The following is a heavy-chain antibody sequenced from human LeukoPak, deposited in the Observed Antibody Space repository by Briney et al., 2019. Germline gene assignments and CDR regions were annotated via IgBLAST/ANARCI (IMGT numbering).Heavy chain of an antibody. CDR2: ISNSGGST. J-gene: IGHJ4*02. CDR1: GFTFSSYS. V-gene: IGHV3-23*01. Sequence: GGSLRLSCAASGFTFSSYSMNWVRQAPGKGLEWVSGISNSGGSTYYADSVKGRFTISRDNSKNTLYLQMNSLRAEDTAVYYCAKVILQYYFDYWGQGTLVTVSS. CDR3: AKVILQYYFDY.